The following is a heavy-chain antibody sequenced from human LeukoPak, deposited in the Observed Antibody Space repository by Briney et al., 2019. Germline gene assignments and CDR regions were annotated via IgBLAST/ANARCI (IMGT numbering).Heavy chain of an antibody. Sequence: ASVKVSCKASGYTFTSYDINWVRQATGQGLERMGWMNPNSGNTGYTQKFQGRVTMTRNTSISTAYMELSSLRSEDTAVYYCARRLYGRHRYWFDPWGQGTLVTVSS. CDR2: MNPNSGNT. D-gene: IGHD2-8*01. CDR3: ARRLYGRHRYWFDP. CDR1: GYTFTSYD. V-gene: IGHV1-8*01. J-gene: IGHJ5*02.